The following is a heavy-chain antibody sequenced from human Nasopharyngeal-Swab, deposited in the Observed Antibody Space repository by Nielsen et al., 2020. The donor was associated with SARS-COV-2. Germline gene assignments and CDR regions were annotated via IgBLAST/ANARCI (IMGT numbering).Heavy chain of an antibody. D-gene: IGHD6-13*01. CDR3: ATLSSSWYEYYFDY. CDR2: IYYGGST. CDR1: GGSISSSTYY. V-gene: IGHV4-39*01. J-gene: IGHJ4*02. Sequence: ETLSLTCTVSGGSISSSTYYWAWIRQPPGEGLEWIGSIYYGGSTYYNPSLKSRVTISVDTSKNQFSLKLNSVTAADTAVYYCATLSSSWYEYYFDYWGQGTLVTVSS.